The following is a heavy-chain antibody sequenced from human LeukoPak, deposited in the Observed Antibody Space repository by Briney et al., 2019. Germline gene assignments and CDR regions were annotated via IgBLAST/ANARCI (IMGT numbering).Heavy chain of an antibody. D-gene: IGHD3-3*01. CDR2: IYHSGST. Sequence: SETLSLTCTVSGGSISSYYWSWIRQPPGKGLEWIGYIYHSGSTKYNPSLKSRVTISVDTSKNQFSLKLSSVTAADTAVYYCARTYYDFWSGYQNYYYYYMDVWGKGTTVTVSS. CDR1: GGSISSYY. J-gene: IGHJ6*03. V-gene: IGHV4-59*01. CDR3: ARTYYDFWSGYQNYYYYYMDV.